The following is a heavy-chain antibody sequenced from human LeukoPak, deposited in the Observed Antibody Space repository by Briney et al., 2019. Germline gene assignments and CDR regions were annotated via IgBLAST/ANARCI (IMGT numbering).Heavy chain of an antibody. D-gene: IGHD6-13*01. J-gene: IGHJ5*02. CDR3: ARHVRLAAAGSYNWFDP. V-gene: IGHV4-39*01. CDR2: IYYSGST. CDR1: GGSISSSSYY. Sequence: SETLSLTCTVSGGSISSSSYYWGWIRQPPGKGLEWIGSIYYSGSTYYNPSLKSRVTTSVDTSKNQFSLKLRSVTAADTAVHYCARHVRLAAAGSYNWFDPWGQGTLVTVSS.